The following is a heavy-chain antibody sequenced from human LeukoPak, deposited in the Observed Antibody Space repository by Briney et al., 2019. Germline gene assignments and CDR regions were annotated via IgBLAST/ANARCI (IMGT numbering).Heavy chain of an antibody. D-gene: IGHD6-19*01. CDR2: INHSGST. Sequence: PSETLSLTCAVYGGSFSGYYWSWIRQPPGKGLEWIGEINHSGSTNYNPSLKSRVTISVDTSKNQFSLKLSSVTAADTAVYYCARDSNGNSGWYIWAAFDPWGQGTLVTVSS. V-gene: IGHV4-34*01. CDR1: GGSFSGYY. J-gene: IGHJ5*02. CDR3: ARDSNGNSGWYIWAAFDP.